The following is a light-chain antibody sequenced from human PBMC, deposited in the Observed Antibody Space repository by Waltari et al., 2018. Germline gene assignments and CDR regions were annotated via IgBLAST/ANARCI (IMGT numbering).Light chain of an antibody. Sequence: DIVMTQSPDSLAVSLGETTTLNCKSSQTILYSSYNKNYLAWYQVKPGQAPKLSVYGTFTRESGVPDRFSGSGSGTDFSLTISSLQAEDVAVYYCQQYYSAPYTFGQGTKLEIK. V-gene: IGKV4-1*01. CDR1: QTILYSSYNKNY. J-gene: IGKJ2*01. CDR2: GTF. CDR3: QQYYSAPYT.